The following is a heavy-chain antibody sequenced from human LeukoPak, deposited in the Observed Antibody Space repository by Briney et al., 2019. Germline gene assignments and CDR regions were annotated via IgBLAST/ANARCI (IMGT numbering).Heavy chain of an antibody. CDR3: ARSGHDFWSGYFLQENWFDP. CDR1: GGTFSSYA. D-gene: IGHD3-3*01. J-gene: IGHJ5*02. Sequence: GASVKVSCKASGGTFSSYAISWVRQAPGQGLEWMGRIIPILGIANYAQKFQGRVTITADKSTSTAYMELSSLRSEDTAVYYCARSGHDFWSGYFLQENWFDPWGQGTLVTVSS. V-gene: IGHV1-69*04. CDR2: IIPILGIA.